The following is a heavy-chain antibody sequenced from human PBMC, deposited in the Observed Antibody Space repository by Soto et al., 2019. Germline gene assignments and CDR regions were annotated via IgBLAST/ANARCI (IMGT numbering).Heavy chain of an antibody. J-gene: IGHJ6*03. Sequence: QEQLVESGGGVVQSGRSLRLSCAASGFIFSTYGMHWVRQAPGKGLEWVALIWHDGSEKYYADYVKGRFTITRDNSKNTLYLQMNSLRAEDTAVYFCARPAGHYYYYMDVWGIGTTVTVSS. CDR3: ARPAGHYYYYMDV. CDR2: IWHDGSEK. CDR1: GFIFSTYG. D-gene: IGHD6-13*01. V-gene: IGHV3-33*01.